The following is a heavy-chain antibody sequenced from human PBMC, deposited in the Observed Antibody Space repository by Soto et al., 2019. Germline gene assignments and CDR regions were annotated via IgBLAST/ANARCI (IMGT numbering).Heavy chain of an antibody. V-gene: IGHV6-1*01. D-gene: IGHD5-12*01. CDR2: TYYRSKWYS. CDR3: ARAGGYTIYCYYYMDV. Sequence: SQTLSLTCDISGDSVSSNSAAWNWIRQTPSRGLEWLGRTYYRSKWYSNYAISVKSRVTVNPDTFKNQFSLQLNSVTPEDSAVYYCARAGGYTIYCYYYMDVWGKGTTVTVSS. J-gene: IGHJ6*03. CDR1: GDSVSSNSAA.